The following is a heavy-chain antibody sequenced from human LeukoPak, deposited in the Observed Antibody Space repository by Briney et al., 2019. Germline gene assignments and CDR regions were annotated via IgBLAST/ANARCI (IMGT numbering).Heavy chain of an antibody. CDR1: GFTFSSYS. Sequence: GGSLRLSCAASGFTFSSYSMNWVRQAPGKGLEWVSYISSSSSTIYYADSVKGRFTISRDNAKNSLYLQMNSLRAEDTAVYYCARGYFDWLFPTGYFDYWGQGTLVTVSS. V-gene: IGHV3-48*01. D-gene: IGHD3-9*01. CDR2: ISSSSSTI. CDR3: ARGYFDWLFPTGYFDY. J-gene: IGHJ4*02.